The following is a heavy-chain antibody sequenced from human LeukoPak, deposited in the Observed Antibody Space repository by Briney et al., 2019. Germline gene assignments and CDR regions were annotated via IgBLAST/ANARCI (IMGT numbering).Heavy chain of an antibody. V-gene: IGHV1-2*02. CDR3: ARGYYDSSGYDPGLGY. J-gene: IGHJ4*02. CDR2: INPNSGGT. D-gene: IGHD3-22*01. Sequence: ASVKVSCKASGGTFSTNAISWVRQAPGQGLEWMGWINPNSGGTNYAQKFQGRVTMTRDTSISTAYMELSRLRSEDTAMYWCARGYYDSSGYDPGLGYWGQGTLVTVSS. CDR1: GGTFSTNA.